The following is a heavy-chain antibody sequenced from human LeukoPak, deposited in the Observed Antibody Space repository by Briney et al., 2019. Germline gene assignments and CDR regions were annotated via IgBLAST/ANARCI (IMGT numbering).Heavy chain of an antibody. V-gene: IGHV4-59*08. CDR2: IYYSGST. CDR1: GGSISSYY. J-gene: IGHJ4*02. CDR3: ARSVSGGWYHFDY. D-gene: IGHD6-13*01. Sequence: SETLSLTCTVSGGSISSYYWSWIRQPPGKGLEWIGYIYYSGSTNYNPSLKSRVTISVDTSKNQFSLKLSSVTAADTAVYYCARSVSGGWYHFDYWGQGTLVTVSS.